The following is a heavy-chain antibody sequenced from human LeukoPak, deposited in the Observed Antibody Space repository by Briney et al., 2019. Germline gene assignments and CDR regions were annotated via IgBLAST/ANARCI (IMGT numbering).Heavy chain of an antibody. CDR3: ARDRLAAGWFDP. Sequence: SETLSLTCTVSGGSISGYYWSWIRQPPGKGLEWIGYIYYSGTTNYNPSLKSRVTISVDTSKNQFSLKLSSVTAADTAVYYCARDRLAAGWFDPWGQGTLVTVSS. CDR2: IYYSGTT. V-gene: IGHV4-59*12. CDR1: GGSISGYY. D-gene: IGHD6-19*01. J-gene: IGHJ5*02.